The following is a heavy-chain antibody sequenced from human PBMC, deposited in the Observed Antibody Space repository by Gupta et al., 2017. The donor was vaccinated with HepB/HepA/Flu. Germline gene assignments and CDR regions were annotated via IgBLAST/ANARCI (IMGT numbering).Heavy chain of an antibody. CDR1: GFTFSSYA. Sequence: EVQLLESGGGLVQPGGSLRLSCAASGFTFSSYAMTWVRQAPGKGLEWVSTISDNGAGTYYADSVKGRFTISRDNSKNTLYLQTNSLRAEDTAVYYCAKSDGSGSYDDYWGQGTLVTVSS. CDR3: AKSDGSGSYDDY. V-gene: IGHV3-23*01. J-gene: IGHJ4*02. CDR2: ISDNGAGT. D-gene: IGHD3-10*01.